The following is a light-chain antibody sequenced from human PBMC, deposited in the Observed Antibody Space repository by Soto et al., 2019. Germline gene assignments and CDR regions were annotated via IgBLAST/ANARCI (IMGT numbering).Light chain of an antibody. CDR2: DAS. CDR3: QQYNSYWT. V-gene: IGKV1-5*01. CDR1: QSISSW. J-gene: IGKJ1*01. Sequence: DIQMTQSPSTLSASVGDRVTITCRASQSISSWLAWYQQKPGKAPKLLIYDASSLESGVPSRFSGSGXGTEFTLTISSLQPDDFATYYCQQYNSYWTFGQGTKVEIK.